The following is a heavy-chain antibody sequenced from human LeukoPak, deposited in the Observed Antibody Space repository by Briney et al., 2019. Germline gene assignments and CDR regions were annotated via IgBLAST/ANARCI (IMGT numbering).Heavy chain of an antibody. Sequence: SQTLSLTCTVSGGSISSGGYYWSWIRQPPGKGLEWIGYIYYSGSTYYNPSLKSRVTISVDTSKNQFSLRLSSVTAADTAVYYCARDEGIYGPGSAGFDYWGQGTLVTVSS. CDR2: IYYSGST. CDR1: GGSISSGGYY. D-gene: IGHD3-10*01. J-gene: IGHJ4*02. V-gene: IGHV4-30-4*01. CDR3: ARDEGIYGPGSAGFDY.